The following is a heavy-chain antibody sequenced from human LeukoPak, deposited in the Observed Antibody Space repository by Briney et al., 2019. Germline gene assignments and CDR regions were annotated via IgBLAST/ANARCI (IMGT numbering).Heavy chain of an antibody. Sequence: ASVTVSCKASGYTFTSYGISWVRQAPGQGLEWMGWIGAYNGNTNYAQKLQGRVTMTTDTSTSTAYMELRSLRSDDTAVYYCARDLWDDYSNYGPTNWFDPWGQGTLVTVSS. CDR1: GYTFTSYG. CDR2: IGAYNGNT. D-gene: IGHD4-11*01. V-gene: IGHV1-18*01. J-gene: IGHJ5*02. CDR3: ARDLWDDYSNYGPTNWFDP.